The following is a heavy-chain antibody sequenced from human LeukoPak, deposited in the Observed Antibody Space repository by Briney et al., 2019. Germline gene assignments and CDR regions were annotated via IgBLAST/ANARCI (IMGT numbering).Heavy chain of an antibody. CDR2: ISGSSVDT. J-gene: IGHJ4*02. CDR1: GFTFKNYP. CDR3: AKTIWASRGYYYDY. D-gene: IGHD3-22*01. Sequence: GGSLRLSCAASGFTFKNYPMSGVRQAPGKGGEWISVISGSSVDTASAAFVKGRFTISRDNYRNTLYLKMNSMSDEDTAVYYCAKTIWASRGYYYDYWGQGTLVTVSS. V-gene: IGHV3-23*01.